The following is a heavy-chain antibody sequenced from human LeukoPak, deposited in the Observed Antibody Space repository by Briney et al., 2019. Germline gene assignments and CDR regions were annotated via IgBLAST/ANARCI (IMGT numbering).Heavy chain of an antibody. CDR1: GYTFTSYD. V-gene: IGHV1-8*03. CDR2: MNPNSGNT. CDR3: ARGVKWSYYYYHMDV. J-gene: IGHJ6*03. D-gene: IGHD1-26*01. Sequence: GASVKVSCKASGYTFTSYDINWVRQATGQGLEWMGWMNPNSGNTGYAQKFQGRVTITRNTSISTAYMELSSLRSEDTAVYYCARGVKWSYYYYHMDVWGKGTTVTVSS.